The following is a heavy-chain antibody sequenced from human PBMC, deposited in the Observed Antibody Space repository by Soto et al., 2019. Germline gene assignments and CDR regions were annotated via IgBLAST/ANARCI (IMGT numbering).Heavy chain of an antibody. CDR2: IWYDGSNK. CDR3: ASQTGDYYDSSGYSGWFDP. Sequence: GGSLRLSCAASGFTFSSYGMHWVRQAPGKGLEWVAVIWYDGSNKYYADSVKGRFTISRDNSKNTLYLQMNSLRAEDTAVYYCASQTGDYYDSSGYSGWFDPWGQGTLVTVSS. V-gene: IGHV3-33*01. J-gene: IGHJ5*02. D-gene: IGHD3-22*01. CDR1: GFTFSSYG.